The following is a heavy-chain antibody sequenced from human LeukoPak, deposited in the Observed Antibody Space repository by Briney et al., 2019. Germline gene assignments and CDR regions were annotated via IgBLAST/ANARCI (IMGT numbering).Heavy chain of an antibody. J-gene: IGHJ4*02. D-gene: IGHD6-13*01. CDR1: GFTFSSYW. CDR3: ARVVASGNYFDY. CDR2: IKQDGSEI. Sequence: GGSLRLSCAASGFTFSSYWMSWVRQPPGKGLEWVANIKQDGSEIYYVDSVKGRFTISNDNAKQSPYLQRTSTRAEDTAVYYGARVVASGNYFDYWGQGTLVTVSS. V-gene: IGHV3-7*01.